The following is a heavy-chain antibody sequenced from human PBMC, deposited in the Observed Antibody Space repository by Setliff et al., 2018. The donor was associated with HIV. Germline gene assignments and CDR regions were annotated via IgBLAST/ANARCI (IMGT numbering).Heavy chain of an antibody. CDR2: INHSGST. CDR3: ARSPLYSGYERYYFDY. V-gene: IGHV4-34*01. CDR1: GGSFSGYY. Sequence: PSETLSLTCAVYGGSFSGYYWSWIRQPPGEGLEWIGEINHSGSTNYNPSLKSRVTISVDTSKTQFSLKLSSVTAADTAVYYCARSPLYSGYERYYFDYWGQGTLVTVSS. D-gene: IGHD5-12*01. J-gene: IGHJ4*02.